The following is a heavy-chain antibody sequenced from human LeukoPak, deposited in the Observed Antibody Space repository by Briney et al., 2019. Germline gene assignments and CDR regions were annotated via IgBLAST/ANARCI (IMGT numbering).Heavy chain of an antibody. D-gene: IGHD5-24*01. CDR3: ARGRRDGSTFDY. J-gene: IGHJ4*02. CDR2: ISSSSSYI. CDR1: GFTFSSYS. V-gene: IGHV3-21*01. Sequence: GGSLRLSCAASGFTFSSYSMNWVRQAPGKGPEWVSSISSSSSYIYYADSVKGRFTISRDNAKNSLYLQMNSLRAEDTAVYYRARGRRDGSTFDYWGQGTLVTVSS.